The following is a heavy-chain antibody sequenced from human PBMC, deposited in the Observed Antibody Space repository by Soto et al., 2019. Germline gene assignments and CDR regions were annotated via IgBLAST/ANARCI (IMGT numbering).Heavy chain of an antibody. D-gene: IGHD1-7*01. Sequence: EVQLLESGGGLVQPGGSLRLSCAASGFTFSSYAMSWVRQAPGKGLEWVSAISGSGGSTYYADSVKGRFTISRDNSKNTLYLQMISLRAEDKAVYYCAKNHKWNYPGYMDVWGKGTTVTVSS. V-gene: IGHV3-23*01. CDR2: ISGSGGST. CDR3: AKNHKWNYPGYMDV. J-gene: IGHJ6*03. CDR1: GFTFSSYA.